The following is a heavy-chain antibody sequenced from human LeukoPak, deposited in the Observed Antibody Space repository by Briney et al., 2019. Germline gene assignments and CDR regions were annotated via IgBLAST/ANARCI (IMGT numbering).Heavy chain of an antibody. CDR2: IYPGDSDT. D-gene: IGHD6-6*01. J-gene: IGHJ4*02. CDR1: GYTFTTYW. Sequence: GESLKISCEGSGYTFTTYWIGWVRQMPGKGLEWMGIIYPGDSDTRYSPSFQGQVTISADKSISTAYLQWTSLKASDIAMYYCARLGKQLVAGTFDYWGQGTLVTVSS. CDR3: ARLGKQLVAGTFDY. V-gene: IGHV5-51*01.